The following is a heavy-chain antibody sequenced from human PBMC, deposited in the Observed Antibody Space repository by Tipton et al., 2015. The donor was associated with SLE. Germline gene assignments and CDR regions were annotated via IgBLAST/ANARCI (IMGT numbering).Heavy chain of an antibody. D-gene: IGHD5-24*01. Sequence: GLVKPSETLSLTCTVSGGSITSHYWSWIRQPPGKELEWIGYIYYSGYTNYNPSLKSRVTMSLDTSKSQFSLRLSSVTAADTAMYYCARGRDGYNLYYFDNWGQGTLVTVSS. CDR1: GGSITSHY. CDR3: ARGRDGYNLYYFDN. CDR2: IYYSGYT. J-gene: IGHJ4*02. V-gene: IGHV4-59*11.